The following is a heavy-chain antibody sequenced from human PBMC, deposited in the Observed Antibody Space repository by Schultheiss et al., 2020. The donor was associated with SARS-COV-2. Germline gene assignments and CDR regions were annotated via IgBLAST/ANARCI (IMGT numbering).Heavy chain of an antibody. Sequence: GGSLRLSCAASGFTFSSYSMNWVRQAQGKGLEWVSSISSSSSYIYYADSVKGRFTISRDNAKNSLYLQMNSLRAEDTAVYYCARDPRKGYYMDVWGKGTTVTVSS. J-gene: IGHJ6*03. CDR1: GFTFSSYS. CDR2: ISSSSSYI. V-gene: IGHV3-21*01. CDR3: ARDPRKGYYMDV.